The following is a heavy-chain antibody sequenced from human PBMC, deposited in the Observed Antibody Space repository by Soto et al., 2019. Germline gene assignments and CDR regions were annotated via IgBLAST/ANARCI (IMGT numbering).Heavy chain of an antibody. Sequence: QITLKESGPTLVKPTQTLTLTCSTSGFSLIVSGVAVGWIRQPPGKALDWLALVYWDDDKRYSPSLRTRLTITRDTSKNQVVLTMTNIDPVDTATYYCVHTYADHAGYYFDFWGQGTLVTVSS. CDR3: VHTYADHAGYYFDF. CDR1: GFSLIVSGVA. V-gene: IGHV2-5*02. CDR2: VYWDDDK. J-gene: IGHJ4*02.